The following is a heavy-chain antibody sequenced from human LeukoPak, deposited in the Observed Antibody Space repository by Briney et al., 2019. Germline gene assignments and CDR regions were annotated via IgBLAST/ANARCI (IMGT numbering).Heavy chain of an antibody. CDR3: ARDSTGSGYYPFYFDY. CDR1: GFTFSRYN. CDR2: ISSSSSTI. V-gene: IGHV3-48*02. Sequence: GGSLRLSCAASGFTFSRYNMNWVRQAPGKGLEWVSYISSSSSTIYSADSVKGRFTISRDNAKNSLYLQMNSLRDEDTAVYYCARDSTGSGYYPFYFDYWGQGTLVTVSS. D-gene: IGHD3-22*01. J-gene: IGHJ4*02.